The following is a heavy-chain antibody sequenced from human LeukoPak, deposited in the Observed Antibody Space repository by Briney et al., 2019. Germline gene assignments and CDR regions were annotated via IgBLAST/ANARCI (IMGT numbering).Heavy chain of an antibody. CDR3: ARDLEMATIAYYYYYGMDV. V-gene: IGHV4-34*01. J-gene: IGHJ6*02. D-gene: IGHD5-24*01. CDR1: GGSFSGYY. CDR2: INHSGST. Sequence: SETLSLTCAVYGGSFSGYYWSWIRQPPGKGLEWIGEINHSGSTNYNPSLKSRVTISVDTSKNQFSLKLSSVTAADTAVYYCARDLEMATIAYYYYYGMDVWGQGTTVTVSS.